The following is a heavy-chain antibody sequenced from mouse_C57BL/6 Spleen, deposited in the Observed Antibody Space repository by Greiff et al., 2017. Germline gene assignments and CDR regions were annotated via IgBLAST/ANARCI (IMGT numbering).Heavy chain of an antibody. CDR3: ASSSLITTVVAGFDY. J-gene: IGHJ2*01. CDR2: INPSSGYT. Sequence: QVQLKQSGAELARPGASVKMSCKASGYTFTSYTMHWVKQRPGQGLEWIGYINPSSGYTKYNQKFKDKATLTADKSSSTAYMPLSSLTSQDSAVYYGASSSLITTVVAGFDYWGQGTTLTVSS. CDR1: GYTFTSYT. V-gene: IGHV1-4*01. D-gene: IGHD1-1*01.